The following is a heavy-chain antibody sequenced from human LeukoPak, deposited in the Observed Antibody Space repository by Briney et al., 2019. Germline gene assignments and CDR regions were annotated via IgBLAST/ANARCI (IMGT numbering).Heavy chain of an antibody. J-gene: IGHJ3*02. CDR3: AKGGVVHAFDI. CDR2: ISGSDGST. Sequence: GGSLRLSCAASGFTFSSYAMSWVRQAPGKGLEWVSGISGSDGSTNYADSVKGRFTISRDNSKNTLYLQMNSLRAEDTAVYYCAKGGVVHAFDIWGQGTMVTVSS. D-gene: IGHD2-15*01. V-gene: IGHV3-23*01. CDR1: GFTFSSYA.